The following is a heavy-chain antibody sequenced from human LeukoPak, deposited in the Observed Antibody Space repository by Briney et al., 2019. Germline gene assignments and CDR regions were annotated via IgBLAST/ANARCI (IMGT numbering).Heavy chain of an antibody. CDR2: IKEDGSEK. D-gene: IGHD2-21*01. J-gene: IGHJ6*03. V-gene: IGHV3-7*01. CDR3: ARERLWSDFYSYYYYMDV. Sequence: GGSLRLSCVVSGFTFSSYWMSWVRQAPGKGLEWVANIKEDGSEKYYADSVKGGVTISRDNAKNSLYLQMNSLRAEDTAVYYCARERLWSDFYSYYYYMDVWGKGTTVTVSS. CDR1: GFTFSSYW.